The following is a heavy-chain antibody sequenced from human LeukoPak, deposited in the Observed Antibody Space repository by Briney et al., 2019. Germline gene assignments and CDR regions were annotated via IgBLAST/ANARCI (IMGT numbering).Heavy chain of an antibody. D-gene: IGHD3-3*01. J-gene: IGHJ6*02. CDR1: GFTFDDYA. CDR2: ISWNSGSI. CDR3: AKDTDDLYYYGMDV. Sequence: GGSLRLSGAASGFTFDDYAMHWVRQAPGKGLEWVSGISWNSGSIGYADSVKGRFTISRDNAKNSLYLQMNSLRAEDTALYYCAKDTDDLYYYGMDVWGQGTTVTVS. V-gene: IGHV3-9*01.